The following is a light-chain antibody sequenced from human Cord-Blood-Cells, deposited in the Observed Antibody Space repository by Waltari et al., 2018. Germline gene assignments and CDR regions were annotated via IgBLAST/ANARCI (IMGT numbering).Light chain of an antibody. CDR2: KAS. J-gene: IGKJ4*01. CDR1: QSISSW. Sequence: DIQMTQSPSTLPASVGARVTITCRASQSISSWLAWYQQKPGKAPKLLIYKASSLESGVPSRFSGSGSGTEFTLTISSLQPDDFATYYCQQYNSYSPLTFGGGTKVEIK. CDR3: QQYNSYSPLT. V-gene: IGKV1-5*03.